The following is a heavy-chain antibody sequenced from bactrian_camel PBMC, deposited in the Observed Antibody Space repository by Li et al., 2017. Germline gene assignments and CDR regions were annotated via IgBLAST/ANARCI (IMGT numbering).Heavy chain of an antibody. J-gene: IGHJ4*01. V-gene: IGHV3S66*01. D-gene: IGHD4*01. Sequence: VQLVESGGGSVQAGGSLRLSCTTSGFSFDDSDMGWYRQAPGSECELVSTISSDDDSTYYSDSVKGRFTISHDKSKNTAYLQMNDLKPEDTAMYYCAEAPYRDGFSTKCRGQGTQVTVS. CDR1: GFSFDDSD. CDR3: AEAPYRDGFSTKC. CDR2: ISSDDDST.